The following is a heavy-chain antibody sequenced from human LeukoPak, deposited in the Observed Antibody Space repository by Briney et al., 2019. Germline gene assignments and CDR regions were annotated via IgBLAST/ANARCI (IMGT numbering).Heavy chain of an antibody. V-gene: IGHV4-61*01. J-gene: IGHJ4*02. Sequence: SETLSLTCTVCGGSVSSGSYYWSWIRQPPGKGLEWIGYIYYSGSTNYNPSLKSRVTISVDTSKNQFSLKLSSVTAADTAVYYCARAPSRGYFDYWGQGTLVTVSS. CDR2: IYYSGST. CDR1: GGSVSSGSYY. CDR3: ARAPSRGYFDY.